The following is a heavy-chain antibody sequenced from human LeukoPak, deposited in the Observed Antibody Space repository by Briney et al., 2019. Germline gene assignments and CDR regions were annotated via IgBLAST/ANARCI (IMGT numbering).Heavy chain of an antibody. CDR3: ARGHMVRGVITYDY. J-gene: IGHJ4*02. Sequence: PSETLSLTCTVSGGSISSGDYYWSWIRQPPGKGLEWIGYIYYSGSTYYNPSLKSRVTISVDTSKNQFSLELSSVTAADTAVYYCARGHMVRGVITYDYWGQGTLVTVSS. CDR1: GGSISSGDYY. V-gene: IGHV4-30-4*01. D-gene: IGHD3-10*01. CDR2: IYYSGST.